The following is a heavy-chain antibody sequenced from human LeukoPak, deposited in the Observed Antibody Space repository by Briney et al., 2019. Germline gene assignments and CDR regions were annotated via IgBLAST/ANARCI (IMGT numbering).Heavy chain of an antibody. D-gene: IGHD3-3*01. CDR3: AKGPPVLEWLFCYMDV. Sequence: PGGSLRLSCAASGFTVSSNYMTWVRQAPGKGLEWVSVIYSGGSTYHADSVKGRFTISRDNSKNTLYLQMNSLRAEDTAVYYCAKGPPVLEWLFCYMDVWGKGTTVTVSS. V-gene: IGHV3-53*01. CDR1: GFTVSSNY. CDR2: IYSGGST. J-gene: IGHJ6*03.